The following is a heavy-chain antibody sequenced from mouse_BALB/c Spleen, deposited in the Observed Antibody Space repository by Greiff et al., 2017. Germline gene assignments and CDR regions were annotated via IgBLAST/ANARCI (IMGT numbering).Heavy chain of an antibody. CDR1: GDSITSGY. D-gene: IGHD4-1*01. Sequence: EVKLQESGPSLVKPSQTLSLTCSVTGDSITSGYWNWIRKFPGNKLEYMGYISYSGSTYYNPSLKSRISITRDTSKNQYYLQLNSVTTEDTATYYCARLTGRGNYYAMDYWGQGTSVTVSS. CDR2: ISYSGST. J-gene: IGHJ4*01. V-gene: IGHV3-8*02. CDR3: ARLTGRGNYYAMDY.